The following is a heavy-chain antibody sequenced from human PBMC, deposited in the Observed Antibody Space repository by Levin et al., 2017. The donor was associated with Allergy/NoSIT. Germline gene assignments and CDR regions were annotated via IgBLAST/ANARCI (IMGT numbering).Heavy chain of an antibody. J-gene: IGHJ5*02. CDR2: ISGNGDRT. CDR1: GFTFSSYA. V-gene: IGHV3-23*01. Sequence: PGGSLRLSCAASGFTFSSYAMSWVRQAPGKGLEWVSSISGNGDRTFYADSVKGRFTISRDNSKNTLYLQMNSLRAEDTAVYYCAKRLWDISHHEDYWLDPWGQGNLVTVSS. CDR3: AKRLWDISHHEDYWLDP. D-gene: IGHD2-15*01.